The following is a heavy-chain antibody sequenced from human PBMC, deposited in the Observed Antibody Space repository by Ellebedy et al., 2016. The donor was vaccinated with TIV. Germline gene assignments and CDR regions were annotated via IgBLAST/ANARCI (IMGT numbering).Heavy chain of an antibody. D-gene: IGHD6-6*01. CDR1: GFTVSSNY. J-gene: IGHJ4*02. CDR3: ARDTGLRSSSHDF. CDR2: IYSGGST. Sequence: GESLKISXAASGFTVSSNYINWVRQAPGKGLDWVSVIYSGGSTFYADSVKGRFTISRDNSKNTLSLQMDSLRAEDTALYYCARDTGLRSSSHDFWGQGTLVTVSS. V-gene: IGHV3-53*01.